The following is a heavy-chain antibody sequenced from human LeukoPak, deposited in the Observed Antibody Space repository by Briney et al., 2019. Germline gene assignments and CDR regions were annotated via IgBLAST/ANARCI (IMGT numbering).Heavy chain of an antibody. V-gene: IGHV3-30*04. D-gene: IGHD6-19*01. CDR3: ARELSGWYYFDY. J-gene: IGHJ4*02. CDR1: GFTFSSYA. CDR2: ISYDGSNK. Sequence: GGSLRLSCAASGFTFSSYAMHWVRQAPGKGLEWVAVISYDGSNKYYADSVKGGFTISRDNSKNTLFLQMNSLRAEDTAVYYCARELSGWYYFDYWGQGTLVTVSS.